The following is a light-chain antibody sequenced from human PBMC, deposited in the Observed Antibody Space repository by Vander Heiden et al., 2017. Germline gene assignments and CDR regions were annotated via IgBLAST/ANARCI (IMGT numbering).Light chain of an antibody. V-gene: IGKV1-5*01. CDR2: DAS. CDR1: QSISSW. J-gene: IGKJ1*01. CDR3: QQYYSYSTA. Sequence: IDMTQSPSPVSASVGGRVSMTCRASQSISSWLAWYQQKPGKAPKLLIYDASSWESGVPSRFRGSGSGTEFTLTIISLQPDDFATYYCQQYYSYSTAFGPGTKVEIK.